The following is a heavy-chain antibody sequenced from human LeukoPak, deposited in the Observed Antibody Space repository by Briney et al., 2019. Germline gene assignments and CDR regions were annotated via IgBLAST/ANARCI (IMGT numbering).Heavy chain of an antibody. J-gene: IGHJ4*02. Sequence: ASVKVSCKASGYTFTGYYIHWVRQAPGQGLEWMGWINPNSGGTNYAQKFQGRVTMTRDASITTAYMELSRLKSDDTAVYYCARDSGIYGYNFDYWGQGTLVTVSS. V-gene: IGHV1-2*02. D-gene: IGHD5-24*01. CDR3: ARDSGIYGYNFDY. CDR2: INPNSGGT. CDR1: GYTFTGYY.